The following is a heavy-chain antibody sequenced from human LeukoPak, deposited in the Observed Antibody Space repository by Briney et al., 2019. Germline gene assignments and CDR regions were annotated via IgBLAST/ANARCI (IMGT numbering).Heavy chain of an antibody. CDR2: IHYSETT. CDR1: GGSISSSNYY. D-gene: IGHD3-16*02. CDR3: ARSHYDYVWGSYRTCPPDY. J-gene: IGHJ4*02. Sequence: SETLFLTCTVSGGSISSSNYYWGWIRQPPGKGLEWIARIHYSETTYYNPSLKSRVTISVDTSKNQFSLKLSSVTAADTAVYYCARSHYDYVWGSYRTCPPDYWGQGTLVTVSS. V-gene: IGHV4-39*01.